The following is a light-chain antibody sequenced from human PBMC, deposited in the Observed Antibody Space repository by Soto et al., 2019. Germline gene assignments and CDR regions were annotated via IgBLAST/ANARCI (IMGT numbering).Light chain of an antibody. V-gene: IGKV1-39*01. CDR3: QQSYTTPFT. CDR1: EYIVTY. J-gene: IGKJ3*01. Sequence: DIQMTQSPSSLSASVGDRVTLTCRASEYIVTYLNWYQQKPGKAPKLLIYAASSLQSGAPSRFSGTGSGTDFTLTIISLHPEDFAIYYCQQSYTTPFTFGPGTRVDI. CDR2: AAS.